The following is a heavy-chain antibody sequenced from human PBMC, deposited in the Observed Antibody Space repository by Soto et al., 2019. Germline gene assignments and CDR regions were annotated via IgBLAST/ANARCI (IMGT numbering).Heavy chain of an antibody. J-gene: IGHJ4*02. D-gene: IGHD3-22*01. CDR2: IYYSGST. Sequence: QVQLQESGPGLVKPSQTLSLTCTVSGGSISSGGYYWSWIRQHPGKGLEWIGYIYYSGSTYYNPSLKSRVTISVDTSKNQFSLKLSSVTAADTTVYYCARGTVASGYYYSYWGQGTLVTVSS. V-gene: IGHV4-31*03. CDR3: ARGTVASGYYYSY. CDR1: GGSISSGGYY.